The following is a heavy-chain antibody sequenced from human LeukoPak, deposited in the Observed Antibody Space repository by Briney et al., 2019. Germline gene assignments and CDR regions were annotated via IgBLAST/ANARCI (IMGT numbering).Heavy chain of an antibody. J-gene: IGHJ6*02. Sequence: PGGSLRLSCAASGFTFSSSAMNWVRQAPGKGLEWVSSINNVGSHIYYAGSVRGRFTISRDNAKNSLYLQMNSLRAEDTAVYYCARECPYSSGYYDPPDYYYGMDVWGQGTTVTVSS. V-gene: IGHV3-21*01. D-gene: IGHD3-22*01. CDR3: ARECPYSSGYYDPPDYYYGMDV. CDR1: GFTFSSSA. CDR2: INNVGSHI.